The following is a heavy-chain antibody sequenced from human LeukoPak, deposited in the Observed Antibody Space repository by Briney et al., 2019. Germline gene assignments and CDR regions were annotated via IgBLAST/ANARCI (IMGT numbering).Heavy chain of an antibody. Sequence: SETLSLTCTVSGGSISSYYWSGIRQPPGKGLEWIGYIYYSGSTNYNPSLKSRVTISVDTSKNQFSLKLSSVTAADTAVYYCARGPDDYSNWEDFDYWGQGTLVTVSS. CDR2: IYYSGST. CDR1: GGSISSYY. CDR3: ARGPDDYSNWEDFDY. V-gene: IGHV4-59*01. J-gene: IGHJ4*02. D-gene: IGHD4-11*01.